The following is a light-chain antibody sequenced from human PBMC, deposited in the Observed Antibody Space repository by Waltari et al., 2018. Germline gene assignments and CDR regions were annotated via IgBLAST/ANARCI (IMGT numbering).Light chain of an antibody. CDR2: EDR. V-gene: IGLV3-21*02. Sequence: SYVLTQPPSVSAAPGETARIVCEGNNIGGKSVHWYQQKPGKAPVLVIHEDRDRPSGTPERISGTNSGNTATLTISGVEVGDEADYYCQVWDSIRDHWVFGGGTRLTVL. J-gene: IGLJ3*02. CDR1: NIGGKS. CDR3: QVWDSIRDHWV.